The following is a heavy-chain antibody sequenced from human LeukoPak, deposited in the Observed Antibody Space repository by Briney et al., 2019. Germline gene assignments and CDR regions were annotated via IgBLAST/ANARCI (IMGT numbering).Heavy chain of an antibody. CDR3: AKDSISPITDTAIYSTSDY. CDR2: LCGSGGST. V-gene: IGHV3-23*01. CDR1: GFTFSSYA. J-gene: IGHJ4*02. Sequence: GSLRLSCAASGFTFSSYAMSWVRQAPGKGLGWVSVLCGSGGSTYYADSVKGRFTISRDNSKNTLYLQMNSLRAEDTAVYYCAKDSISPITDTAIYSTSDYWGQGTLVTVSS. D-gene: IGHD5-18*01.